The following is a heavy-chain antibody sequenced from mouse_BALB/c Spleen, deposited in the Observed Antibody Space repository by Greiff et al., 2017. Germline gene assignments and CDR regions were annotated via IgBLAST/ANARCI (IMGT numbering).Heavy chain of an antibody. V-gene: IGHV1-7*01. CDR3: ARRNYYFDY. J-gene: IGHJ2*01. Sequence: QVHVKQSGAELAKPGASVKMSCKASGYTFTSYWMHWVKQRPGQGLEWIGYINPSTGYTEYNQKFKDKATLTADKSSSTAYMQLSSLTSEDSAVYYCARRNYYFDYWGQGTTLTVSS. CDR1: GYTFTSYW. CDR2: INPSTGYT.